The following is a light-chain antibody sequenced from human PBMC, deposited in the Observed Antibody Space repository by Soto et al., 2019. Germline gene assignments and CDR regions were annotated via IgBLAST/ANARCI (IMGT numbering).Light chain of an antibody. Sequence: EIVLTQSPGTLSLSPGERATLSCRASQSIRSNSLAWYQQKPGQAPRLLIYGASSRATGIPDRFSGSGSGTDFTLSISRLEPEDFAVYHCQQYGGSPPTFGQGTKVDIK. CDR3: QQYGGSPPT. CDR2: GAS. J-gene: IGKJ1*01. CDR1: QSIRSNS. V-gene: IGKV3-20*01.